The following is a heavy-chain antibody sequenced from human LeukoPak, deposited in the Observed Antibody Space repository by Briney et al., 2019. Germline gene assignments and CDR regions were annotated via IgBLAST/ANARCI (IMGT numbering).Heavy chain of an antibody. CDR1: GFTFSSYS. D-gene: IGHD3-3*01. J-gene: IGHJ4*02. CDR3: ARPITIFGVVGDDY. CDR2: ISSSSSYI. Sequence: GGSLRLSCAASGFTFSSYSMNWVREARGKGVEWVSSISSSSSYIYYAHSVKGRFTISRDNAKNSLYLQMNSLRAEDTAVYYCARPITIFGVVGDDYWGQGTLVTVSS. V-gene: IGHV3-21*01.